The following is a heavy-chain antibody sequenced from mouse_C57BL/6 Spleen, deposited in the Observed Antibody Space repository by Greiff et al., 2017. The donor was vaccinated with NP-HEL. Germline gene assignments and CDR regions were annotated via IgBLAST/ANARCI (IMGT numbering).Heavy chain of an antibody. CDR2: IDPENGDT. D-gene: IGHD1-1*01. CDR3: TYYGSLYYYAMDY. V-gene: IGHV14-4*01. CDR1: GFNIKDDY. J-gene: IGHJ4*01. Sequence: EVKLVESGAELVRPGASVKLSCTASGFNIKDDYMHWVKQRPEQGLEWIGWIDPENGDTEYASKFQGKATITADTSSNTAYLQLSSLTSEDTAVYYCTYYGSLYYYAMDYWGQGTSVTVSS.